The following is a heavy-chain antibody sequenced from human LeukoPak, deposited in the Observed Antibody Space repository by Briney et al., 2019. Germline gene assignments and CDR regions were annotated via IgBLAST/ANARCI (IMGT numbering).Heavy chain of an antibody. J-gene: IGHJ4*02. CDR1: GLTFSNYW. V-gene: IGHV3-7*03. Sequence: GGSLRLSSAASGLTFSNYWMSWVRQAPGKGLEWVANIKEDGSEKYYVDSMKGRFTISRDNAKNSLYLQMSSLRVEDTAVYYCARDRTGGYFDYWGQGTLVTVSS. CDR3: ARDRTGGYFDY. D-gene: IGHD4-23*01. CDR2: IKEDGSEK.